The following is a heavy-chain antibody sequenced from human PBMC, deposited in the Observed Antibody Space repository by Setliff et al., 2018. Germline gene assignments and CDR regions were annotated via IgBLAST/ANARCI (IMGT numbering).Heavy chain of an antibody. CDR1: GYTFTSYY. J-gene: IGHJ4*02. CDR3: ARDEGSGWYVGY. CDR2: INPSGCST. V-gene: IGHV1-46*01. D-gene: IGHD6-19*01. Sequence: ASVKVSCKASGYTFTSYYMHWVRQAPGQGLEWMGIINPSGCSTSYAQKFQGRVTMTRDTSTSTVYMELSSLRSEDTAVYYCARDEGSGWYVGYWGQGTLVTVSS.